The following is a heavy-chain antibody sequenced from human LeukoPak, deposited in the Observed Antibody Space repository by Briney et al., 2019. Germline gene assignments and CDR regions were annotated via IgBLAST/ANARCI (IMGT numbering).Heavy chain of an antibody. D-gene: IGHD5-24*01. J-gene: IGHJ4*02. V-gene: IGHV1-2*02. CDR1: GYTFTGYY. CDR3: ARAGGIDGYTPRGY. Sequence: ASVKVSCKASGYTFTGYYMHWVRQAPGQGLEWMGWINPNSGGTNYAQKFQGRVTMTRDTSISTAYMELSGLRSDDTAVYYCARAGGIDGYTPRGYWGQGTLVTVSS. CDR2: INPNSGGT.